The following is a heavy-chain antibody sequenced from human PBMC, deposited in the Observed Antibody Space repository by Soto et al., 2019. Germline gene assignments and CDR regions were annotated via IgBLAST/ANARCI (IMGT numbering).Heavy chain of an antibody. J-gene: IGHJ3*02. CDR3: ARGRRMATLGACAFDI. CDR2: IIPIFGTA. D-gene: IGHD5-12*01. Sequence: VPSVKVSCKTSGGTFSKNAISWVRQAPGQGLEWMGGIIPIFGTANYAQKFQGRVTITADKSTSTAYMELSSLRSEDTAVYYCARGRRMATLGACAFDIWGQGTMVTVSS. V-gene: IGHV1-69*06. CDR1: GGTFSKNA.